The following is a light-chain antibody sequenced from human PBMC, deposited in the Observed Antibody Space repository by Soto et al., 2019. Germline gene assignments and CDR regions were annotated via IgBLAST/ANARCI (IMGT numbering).Light chain of an antibody. V-gene: IGKV4-1*01. J-gene: IGKJ1*01. CDR2: WAS. Sequence: DIVMTQSPDSLAVSLGETATITCTSTQSVFYSCINKNYLAWYQQKPGQPPKLLIYWASTRESGVPDRFSGSESGTDFTLTISSLQAEDVAVYYCQQYYSTPRTFGQGTKVDIK. CDR3: QQYYSTPRT. CDR1: QSVFYSCINKNY.